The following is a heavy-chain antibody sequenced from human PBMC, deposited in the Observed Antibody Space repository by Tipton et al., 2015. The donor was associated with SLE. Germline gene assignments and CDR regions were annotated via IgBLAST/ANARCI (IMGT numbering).Heavy chain of an antibody. D-gene: IGHD6-19*01. V-gene: IGHV4-38-2*01. CDR3: ARGRLSPSAIAVAGSASDY. CDR1: GYSISSGYY. Sequence: TLSLTCAVSGYSISSGYYWGWIRQPPGKGLEWIGYIYYSGSTNYNPSLKSRVTISVDTSKNQFSLKLNSVTAADTAVYYCARGRLSPSAIAVAGSASDYWGQGTLVTVSS. J-gene: IGHJ4*02. CDR2: IYYSGST.